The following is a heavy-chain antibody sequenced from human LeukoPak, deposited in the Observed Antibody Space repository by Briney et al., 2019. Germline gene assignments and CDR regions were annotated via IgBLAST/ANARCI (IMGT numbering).Heavy chain of an antibody. CDR2: IYYSGST. Sequence: SETLSLTCTVSGGSISSYYWSWIRQPPGKGLEWIGYIYYSGSTNYNPSLKSRVTISVDTSKNQFSLKLSSVTAADTAVYYCARVGTYYDFWSGYSIRPNYFDYWGQGTLVTVSS. D-gene: IGHD3-3*01. V-gene: IGHV4-59*01. CDR3: ARVGTYYDFWSGYSIRPNYFDY. CDR1: GGSISSYY. J-gene: IGHJ4*02.